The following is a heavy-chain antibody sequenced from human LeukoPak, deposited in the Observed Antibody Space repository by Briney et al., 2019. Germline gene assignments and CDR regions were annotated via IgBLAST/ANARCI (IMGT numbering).Heavy chain of an antibody. V-gene: IGHV4-39*01. Sequence: SETLSLTCTVSGGSISSSSYYWGWIRQPPGKGLEWIGNIYYSGSTYYNPSLKSRVTMSVDTSKNQFSLKLSSVTAADTAVYYCARRLRAMEVQGTGAFDIWGQGTMVTVSS. D-gene: IGHD5-18*01. CDR2: IYYSGST. CDR1: GGSISSSSYY. CDR3: ARRLRAMEVQGTGAFDI. J-gene: IGHJ3*02.